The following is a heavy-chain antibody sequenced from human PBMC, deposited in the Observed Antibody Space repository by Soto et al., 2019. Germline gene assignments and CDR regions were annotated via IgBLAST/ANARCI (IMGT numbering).Heavy chain of an antibody. CDR2: IYYRGST. Sequence: ASETLSLTCTVSGGSISRGGYYWSWIRQHPGEGLEWIGYIYYRGSTYYNPSLKSRVTISVDTSKNQFSLKLSSVTAADTAVYYCARGVYDYYDSSGYRVFDAFDIWGQGTMVT. J-gene: IGHJ3*02. CDR1: GGSISRGGYY. CDR3: ARGVYDYYDSSGYRVFDAFDI. V-gene: IGHV4-31*03. D-gene: IGHD3-22*01.